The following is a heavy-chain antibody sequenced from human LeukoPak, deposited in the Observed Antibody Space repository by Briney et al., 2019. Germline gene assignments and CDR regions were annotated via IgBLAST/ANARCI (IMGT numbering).Heavy chain of an antibody. Sequence: ASVKLSCKASGYTFRNHGITWVRQAPGQGLEWMGWISAYNGDTHYAQNLQGRVTMTTDSSTSTAYMELRSLGSDDTAVYYCARDPTNTSGYYAYFDHWGQGTLVTVSS. D-gene: IGHD5-12*01. V-gene: IGHV1-18*01. CDR3: ARDPTNTSGYYAYFDH. CDR1: GYTFRNHG. J-gene: IGHJ4*02. CDR2: ISAYNGDT.